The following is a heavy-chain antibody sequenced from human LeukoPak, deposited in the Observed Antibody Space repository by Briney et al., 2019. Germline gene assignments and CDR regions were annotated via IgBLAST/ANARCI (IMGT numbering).Heavy chain of an antibody. J-gene: IGHJ4*02. CDR3: ARDRDSSGYYYAFDY. CDR2: IYHSGST. V-gene: IGHV4-59*01. CDR1: GGSISSYY. D-gene: IGHD3-22*01. Sequence: SETLSLTCTVSGGSISSYYWSWSRQPPGKGLEWIGYIYHSGSTNYNPSLESRVTISVDTSKNQFSLKLSSVTAADTAVYYCARDRDSSGYYYAFDYWGQGTLVTVSS.